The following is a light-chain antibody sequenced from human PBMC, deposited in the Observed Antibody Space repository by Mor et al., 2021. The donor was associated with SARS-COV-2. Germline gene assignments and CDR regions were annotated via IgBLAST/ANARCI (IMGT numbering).Light chain of an antibody. CDR3: QQYNSYPWT. Sequence: TCRASQRISSWLAWYQQKPGKAPKLLIYKASILESGVPSTFSGSGSGTEFTLTISSLQPDDFATYYCQQYNSYPWTFGQGT. CDR1: QRISSW. V-gene: IGKV1-5*03. CDR2: KAS. J-gene: IGKJ1*01.